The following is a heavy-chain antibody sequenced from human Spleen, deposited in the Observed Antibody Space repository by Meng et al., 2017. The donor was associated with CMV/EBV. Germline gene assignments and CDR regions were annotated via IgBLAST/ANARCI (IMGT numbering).Heavy chain of an antibody. CDR3: ARHVSYDYWRGYYTCEGHRGWFDP. CDR2: MNPNSGAA. J-gene: IGHJ5*02. D-gene: IGHD3-3*01. Sequence: LNWVRLASGQGLEWMGWMNPNSGAAEYAHPFQGRVTMTFDPSISTAYMELSSLRSDDPAVYFCARHVSYDYWRGYYTCEGHRGWFDPWGQGTLVTVSS. V-gene: IGHV1-8*01.